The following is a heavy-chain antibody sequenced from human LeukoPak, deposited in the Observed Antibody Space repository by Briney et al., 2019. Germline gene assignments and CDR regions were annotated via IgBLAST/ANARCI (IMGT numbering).Heavy chain of an antibody. CDR1: LFTFGTYW. CDR2: INQDGSER. J-gene: IGHJ4*02. V-gene: IGHV3-7*01. Sequence: PGGSLRLSCAASLFTFGTYWMSWVRQAPGKGLEWVANINQDGSERYLADSLKGRFPVSRDNAKKSLYLEMKSLRAGDTAVYYCARVMAARSFYFDHWGQGTLVTVSS. CDR3: ARVMAARSFYFDH. D-gene: IGHD3-16*02.